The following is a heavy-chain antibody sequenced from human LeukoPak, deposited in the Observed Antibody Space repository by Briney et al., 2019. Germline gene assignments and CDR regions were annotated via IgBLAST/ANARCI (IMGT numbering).Heavy chain of an antibody. V-gene: IGHV4-59*01. CDR1: GGSMSSYF. D-gene: IGHD5-12*01. Sequence: PSETLSLTCTLSGGSMSSYFWSWIRQPPGKELDWIAHIYASVNTNYSPSLKSRVTISVDTSKNQFSLRLSSVTAADTAVYYCARESRNTGYDSYYYYGMDVWGQGTTVTVSS. CDR3: ARESRNTGYDSYYYYGMDV. J-gene: IGHJ6*02. CDR2: IYASVNT.